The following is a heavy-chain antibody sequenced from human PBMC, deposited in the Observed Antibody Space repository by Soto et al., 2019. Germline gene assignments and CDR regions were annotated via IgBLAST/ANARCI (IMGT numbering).Heavy chain of an antibody. J-gene: IGHJ4*02. CDR2: ISSSSSTI. Sequence: GGSLRLSCAASGFTFSSYSMNWVRQAPGKGLEWVSYISSSSSTIYYADSVKGRFTISRDNAKNSLYLQMNSLRDEDTAVYYCATDKDSSGYYRIDYWGQGTLVTVSS. V-gene: IGHV3-48*02. CDR1: GFTFSSYS. CDR3: ATDKDSSGYYRIDY. D-gene: IGHD3-22*01.